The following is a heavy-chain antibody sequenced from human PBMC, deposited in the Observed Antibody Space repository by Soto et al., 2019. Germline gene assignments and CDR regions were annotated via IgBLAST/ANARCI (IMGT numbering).Heavy chain of an antibody. CDR2: IYYSGST. D-gene: IGHD2-8*01. CDR3: ARVYAYYFDF. V-gene: IGHV4-39*07. J-gene: IGHJ4*02. Sequence: SETLSLTCTVSGGSISSSSYYWGWIRQPPGKGLEWIGSIYYSGSTYYNPSLKSRVTISVDTSKNQFSLKLSSVTAADTAVYYCARVYAYYFDFWGQGTLVTVSS. CDR1: GGSISSSSYY.